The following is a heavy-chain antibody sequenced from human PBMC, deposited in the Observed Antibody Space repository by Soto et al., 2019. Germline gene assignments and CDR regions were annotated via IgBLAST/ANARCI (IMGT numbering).Heavy chain of an antibody. D-gene: IGHD5-12*01. Sequence: PSETLSLTCAVYGGSFSGYYWSWIRQHPGKGLEWVGYSYYTGSSYYNPSLESRVTISVDASKNQLSLRLASVTAADTAVYYCARDLRGYSRYDYLDYWGQGIPVTV. V-gene: IGHV4-31*11. J-gene: IGHJ4*02. CDR2: SYYTGSS. CDR1: GGSFSGYY. CDR3: ARDLRGYSRYDYLDY.